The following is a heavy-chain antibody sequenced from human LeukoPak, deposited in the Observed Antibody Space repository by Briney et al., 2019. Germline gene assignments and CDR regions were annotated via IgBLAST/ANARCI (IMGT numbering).Heavy chain of an antibody. CDR3: ARVNYDILTGYSMDV. V-gene: IGHV4-34*01. CDR1: GGSFSGYY. J-gene: IGHJ6*03. CDR2: INHSGST. Sequence: SETLSLTCAVYGGSFSGYYWSWIRQPPGKGLEWIGEINHSGSTNNNPSLKSRVTISVDTSKNQFSLKLSSVTAADTAVCYCARVNYDILTGYSMDVWGKGTTVTISS. D-gene: IGHD3-9*01.